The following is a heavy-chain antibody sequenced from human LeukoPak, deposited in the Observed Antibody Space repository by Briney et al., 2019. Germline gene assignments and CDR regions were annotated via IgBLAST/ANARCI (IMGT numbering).Heavy chain of an antibody. J-gene: IGHJ3*02. D-gene: IGHD3-16*01. CDR3: ASFGPLGAFDI. CDR1: GFTFSSYS. CDR2: ISISSSTI. Sequence: GGTLRLSCAASGFTFSSYSMNWVRQAPGKGLEWVSYISISSSTIYYADSVKGRFTISRDNAKNSLYLQMNSLRAEDTAVYYCASFGPLGAFDIWGQGTMVTVSS. V-gene: IGHV3-48*04.